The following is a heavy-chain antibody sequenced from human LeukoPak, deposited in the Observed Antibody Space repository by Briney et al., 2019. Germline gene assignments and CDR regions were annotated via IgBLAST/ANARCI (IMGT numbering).Heavy chain of an antibody. V-gene: IGHV3-15*01. CDR3: SRNADHDW. J-gene: IGHJ4*02. Sequence: NPGGSLRLSCAASGFTFSNAWMNWVRQTPGKGLEWVARIKRQTEGWTTDYAAPVKGRFTISRDDSKSTLYLQMNSLETEDTAVYYCSRNADHDWWGQGTLVTVSS. CDR1: GFTFSNAW. D-gene: IGHD1-14*01. CDR2: IKRQTEGWTT.